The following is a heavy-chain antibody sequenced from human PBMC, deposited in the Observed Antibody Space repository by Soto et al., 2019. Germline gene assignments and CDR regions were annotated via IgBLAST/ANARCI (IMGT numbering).Heavy chain of an antibody. CDR3: ARDDSQERAFDI. Sequence: GSLRLSCAASGFTFSSYGMHWVRQAPGKGLEWVAVIWYDGSNKYYADSVKGRFTISRDNSKNTLYLQMNSLRAEDTAVYYCARDDSQERAFDIWGQGTMVTVSS. D-gene: IGHD1-1*01. J-gene: IGHJ3*02. V-gene: IGHV3-33*01. CDR2: IWYDGSNK. CDR1: GFTFSSYG.